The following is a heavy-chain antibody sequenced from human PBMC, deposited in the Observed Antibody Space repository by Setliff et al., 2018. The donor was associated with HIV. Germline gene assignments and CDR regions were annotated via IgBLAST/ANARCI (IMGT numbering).Heavy chain of an antibody. J-gene: IGHJ4*02. Sequence: SETLRLSCAASGFNFHQAWMSWVRQSPGKGLEWVGHIYSTGDTNYNPSLKSRVTISVDTSKNQFSLRLSSVIAADTAVYYCARGPPGSSIGWYVGYWGQGTLVTVSS. CDR3: ARGPPGSSIGWYVGY. D-gene: IGHD6-19*01. V-gene: IGHV4-4*08. CDR2: IYSTGDT. CDR1: GFNFHQAW.